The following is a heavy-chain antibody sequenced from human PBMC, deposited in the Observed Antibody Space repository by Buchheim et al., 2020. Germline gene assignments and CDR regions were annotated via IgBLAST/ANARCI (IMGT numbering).Heavy chain of an antibody. Sequence: EVQLLESGGGLVQPGGSLRLSCAASGFTFSSYAMSWVRQAPGKGLEWVSAISGSGGSTYYADSVKGRFTISRDNSKHTLYLQMNSLRAEDTAVYYCAKDTTISASILRYFDWLLFDYWGQGTL. CDR3: AKDTTISASILRYFDWLLFDY. CDR2: ISGSGGST. D-gene: IGHD3-9*01. CDR1: GFTFSSYA. J-gene: IGHJ4*02. V-gene: IGHV3-23*01.